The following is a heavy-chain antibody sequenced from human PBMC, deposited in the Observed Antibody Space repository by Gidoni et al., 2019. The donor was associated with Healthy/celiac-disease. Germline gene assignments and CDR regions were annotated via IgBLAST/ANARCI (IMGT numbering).Heavy chain of an antibody. J-gene: IGHJ4*02. V-gene: IGHV4-34*01. Sequence: QVQLQQWGAGLLKPSETLSLPCAVYGGSFSGYSWSWIRQPPGKGLEWIGEINHRGRTNDNPSLKSRVTISVDTSKNQFSLKLSAVTAADTAVYYCARVGSGWYRFDYWGQGTLVTVSS. CDR3: ARVGSGWYRFDY. D-gene: IGHD6-19*01. CDR2: INHRGRT. CDR1: GGSFSGYS.